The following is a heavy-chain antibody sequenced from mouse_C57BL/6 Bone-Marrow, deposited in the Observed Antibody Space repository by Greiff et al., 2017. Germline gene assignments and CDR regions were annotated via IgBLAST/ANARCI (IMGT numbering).Heavy chain of an antibody. J-gene: IGHJ4*01. CDR2: IRSKSNNYAT. CDR1: GFSFNTYA. CDR3: VRGTYYAMDY. D-gene: IGHD3-3*01. Sequence: DVQLVESGGGLVQPKGSLKLSCAASGFSFNTYAMNWVRQAPGKGLEWVARIRSKSNNYATYYADSVKDRFTISRDDSESMLYLQMNNLKTEDTAMYYCVRGTYYAMDYWGQGTSVTVSS. V-gene: IGHV10-1*01.